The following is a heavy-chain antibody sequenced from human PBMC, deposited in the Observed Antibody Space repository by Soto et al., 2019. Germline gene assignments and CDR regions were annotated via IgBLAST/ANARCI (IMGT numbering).Heavy chain of an antibody. J-gene: IGHJ6*02. Sequence: QVHLVQSGAEVKKPGSSVKVSCKASGGSFRRYAISWVRQAPGQGLEWMGGILPMFGSPSHTQKVQGRVTITADESTSTAYLELTSLTSEDTAVYYCVFGDCTITSCSYYVYGLDVWGQGTTVTVSS. CDR2: ILPMFGSP. V-gene: IGHV1-69*01. D-gene: IGHD2-2*01. CDR1: GGSFRRYA. CDR3: VFGDCTITSCSYYVYGLDV.